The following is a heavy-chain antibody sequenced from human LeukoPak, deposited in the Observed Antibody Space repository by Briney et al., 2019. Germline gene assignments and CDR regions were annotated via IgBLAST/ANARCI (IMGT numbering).Heavy chain of an antibody. Sequence: SQTLSLTCAVSGGSISSGGYSWSWIRQPPGKGLEWIGYIYHSGSTYYNPSLKSRVTISVDRSKNQFSLKLSSVTAADTAVYYCASYDSSGYYFDYWGQGTLFTVSS. CDR3: ASYDSSGYYFDY. CDR2: IYHSGST. J-gene: IGHJ4*02. V-gene: IGHV4-30-2*01. CDR1: GGSISSGGYS. D-gene: IGHD3-22*01.